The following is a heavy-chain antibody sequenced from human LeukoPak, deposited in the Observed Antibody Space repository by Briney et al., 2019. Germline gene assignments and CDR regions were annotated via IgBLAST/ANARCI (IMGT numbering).Heavy chain of an antibody. D-gene: IGHD2-15*01. CDR1: GFTFSSYA. V-gene: IGHV3-23*01. J-gene: IGHJ4*02. CDR3: AKHLGYCSRGSCLALDY. CDR2: ISGSGGST. Sequence: GGSLRLSCAASGFTFSSYAMSWVRQAPGKGLEWVSAISGSGGSTYYADSVKGRFTISRDNSKNTLYLQMNSLRAEDTAVYYCAKHLGYCSRGSCLALDYWGQGTLVTVSS.